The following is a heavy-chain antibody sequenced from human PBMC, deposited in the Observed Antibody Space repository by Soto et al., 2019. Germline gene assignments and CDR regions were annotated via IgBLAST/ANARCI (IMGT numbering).Heavy chain of an antibody. CDR2: MYFGGSF. V-gene: IGHV4-59*02. Sequence: QMQLQASGPGLVKPSETLSLTCNVSGASVSHGYWSWIRQHPGKGLEWIGFMYFGGSFNYNPSLTSRATISVETSKNQFSMKLQSVTASDTAVYYWARSYYDSTGFAVDPWGQGNLVTVSS. CDR1: GASVSHGY. D-gene: IGHD3-22*01. CDR3: ARSYYDSTGFAVDP. J-gene: IGHJ5*02.